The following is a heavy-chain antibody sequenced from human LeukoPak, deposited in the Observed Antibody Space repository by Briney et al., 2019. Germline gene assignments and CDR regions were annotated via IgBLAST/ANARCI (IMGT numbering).Heavy chain of an antibody. CDR2: ISSSSSYI. J-gene: IGHJ2*01. V-gene: IGHV3-21*01. D-gene: IGHD3-9*01. CDR1: GFTFSSYS. CDR3: AREAYDILTGYYPGYFDL. Sequence: GGSLRLSCAASGFTFSSYSMNWVRQAPGKGLEWVSSISSSSSYIYYADSVKGRFTISRDNAKNSLYLQMNSLRAEDTVLYYSAREAYDILTGYYPGYFDLWGRGTLVTVSS.